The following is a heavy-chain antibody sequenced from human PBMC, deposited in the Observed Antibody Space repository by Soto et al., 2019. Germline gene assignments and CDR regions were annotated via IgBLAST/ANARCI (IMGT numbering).Heavy chain of an antibody. D-gene: IGHD3-22*01. Sequence: GESLKISCKGSGYSFTSYWIGWVRQMPGKGLGWMGIIYPGDSDTRYSPSFQGQVTISADKSISTAYLQWSSLKASDTAMYYCARLSYYDSSGYYGPLDWWGQGTLVTVSS. J-gene: IGHJ4*02. CDR1: GYSFTSYW. CDR3: ARLSYYDSSGYYGPLDW. V-gene: IGHV5-51*01. CDR2: IYPGDSDT.